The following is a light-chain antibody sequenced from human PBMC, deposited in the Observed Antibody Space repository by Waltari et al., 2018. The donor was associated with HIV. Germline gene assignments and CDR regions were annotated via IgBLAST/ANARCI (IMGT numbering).Light chain of an antibody. CDR1: QSVSRH. CDR2: EIS. Sequence: EIVLTQSPATLSVSPGERAILSCRASQSVSRHLAWYQQKSGQAPRLLTYEISTRAAGTPGRFNGSGSGTDFTLTITDVEPADVAVYYCQQRGTWPQVTFGGGTRVEI. J-gene: IGKJ4*01. V-gene: IGKV3-11*01. CDR3: QQRGTWPQVT.